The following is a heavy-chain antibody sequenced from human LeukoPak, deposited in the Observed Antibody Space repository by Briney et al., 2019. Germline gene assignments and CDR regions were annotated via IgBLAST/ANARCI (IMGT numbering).Heavy chain of an antibody. CDR1: GGTFSSYA. J-gene: IGHJ4*02. D-gene: IGHD6-6*01. V-gene: IGHV1-69*05. CDR2: IIPIFGTA. Sequence: SVKVSCKASGGTFSSYAISWVRQAPGQGLEWMGGIIPIFGTANYAQKFQGRVTITTDESTSTAYMELSSLRSEDTAVYYCASGKRLVQGYFDYWGQGTLVTVSS. CDR3: ASGKRLVQGYFDY.